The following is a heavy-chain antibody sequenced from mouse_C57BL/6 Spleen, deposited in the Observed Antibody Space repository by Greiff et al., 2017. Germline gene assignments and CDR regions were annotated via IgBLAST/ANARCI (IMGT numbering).Heavy chain of an antibody. CDR1: GYTFTSYW. Sequence: QVQLQQSGAELAKPGASVKLSCKASGYTFTSYWMHWVKQRPGKGLEWIGYINPSSGYTKYNQKFKDKATLTADKSSSTAYMQLSSLTYEDSAVYYCAREVQLRDDAMDYWGQGTSVTVSS. CDR3: AREVQLRDDAMDY. CDR2: INPSSGYT. V-gene: IGHV1-7*01. D-gene: IGHD1-1*01. J-gene: IGHJ4*01.